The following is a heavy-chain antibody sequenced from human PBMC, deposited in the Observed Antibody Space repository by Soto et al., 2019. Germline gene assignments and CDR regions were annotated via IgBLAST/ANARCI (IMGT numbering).Heavy chain of an antibody. CDR1: GFSFSNYA. J-gene: IGHJ4*02. CDR2: ISGTGAGT. D-gene: IGHD6-19*01. Sequence: PGGSLRLSCAASGFSFSNYALTWVRQAPGKGLAWVSAISGTGAGTYYADSVKGRFTISRDNSKNTLYLQMNSLRAEDTAIYYCAKDRDSSGLYSHFDYWGQGALVTVSS. CDR3: AKDRDSSGLYSHFDY. V-gene: IGHV3-23*01.